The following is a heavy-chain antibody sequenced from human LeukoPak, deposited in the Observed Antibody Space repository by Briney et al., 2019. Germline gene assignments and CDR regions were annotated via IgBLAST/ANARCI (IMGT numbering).Heavy chain of an antibody. CDR2: IYHSGST. V-gene: IGHV4-38-2*02. D-gene: IGHD5-18*01. Sequence: KPSETLSLTCTVSGYSISSGYYWGWIRQPPGKGLEWIGSIYHSGSTYYNPSLKSRVTISVDTSKNQFSLKLRSVTAADTAVYYCARESGDTAMVWDYWGQGTLVTVSS. J-gene: IGHJ4*02. CDR1: GYSISSGYY. CDR3: ARESGDTAMVWDY.